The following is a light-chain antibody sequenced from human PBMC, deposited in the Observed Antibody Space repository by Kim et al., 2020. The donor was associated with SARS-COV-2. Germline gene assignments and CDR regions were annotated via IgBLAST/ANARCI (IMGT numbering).Light chain of an antibody. J-gene: IGLJ2*01. CDR2: DVS. CDR1: SSDVGAYNR. Sequence: QSALTQPASVSGSPGQSITISCTGSSSDVGAYNRVSWYQQHPGKAPKLMIFDVSDRPSGVSNRFSGSKSDNTASLTISGLQAEDEAAYFCSSLTSGSSSVVFGGGTQLTVL. V-gene: IGLV2-14*03. CDR3: SSLTSGSSSVV.